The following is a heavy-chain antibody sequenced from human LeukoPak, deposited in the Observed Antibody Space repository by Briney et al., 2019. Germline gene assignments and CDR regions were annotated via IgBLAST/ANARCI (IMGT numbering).Heavy chain of an antibody. D-gene: IGHD6-6*01. CDR2: ISSSSSTI. CDR1: GFTFSSYS. J-gene: IGHJ6*03. Sequence: PGGSLRLSCAASGFTFSSYSMNWVGQAPGKGLEWVSYISSSSSTIYYADSVKGRFTISRDNAKNSLYLQMNSLRAEDTAVYYCATGDSSSHRTRTEIGDYYYMDVWGKGTTVTVSS. V-gene: IGHV3-48*04. CDR3: ATGDSSSHRTRTEIGDYYYMDV.